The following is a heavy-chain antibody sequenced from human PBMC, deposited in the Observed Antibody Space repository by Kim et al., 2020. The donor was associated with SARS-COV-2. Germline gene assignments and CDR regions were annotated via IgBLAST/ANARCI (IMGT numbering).Heavy chain of an antibody. CDR2: ISYSGST. V-gene: IGHV4-59*08. CDR3: ARRACYGSACYHDY. Sequence: SETLSLTCTVSGGSISSDFWSWIRQPPGKGLEWIGYISYSGSTSYNPSLKSRVTMSRDTSKNQFSLKLTSVTAADTAVYYCARRACYGSACYHDYWGQGT. J-gene: IGHJ4*02. D-gene: IGHD2-21*02. CDR1: GGSISSDF.